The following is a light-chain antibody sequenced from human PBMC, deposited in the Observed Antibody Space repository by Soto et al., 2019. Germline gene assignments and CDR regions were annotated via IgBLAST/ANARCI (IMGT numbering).Light chain of an antibody. CDR3: QQYHNGPPIT. CDR1: QFVSSN. Sequence: EIVMTQSPVTLSVSPGERATLSCRASQFVSSNLAWYQQRPGQAPRLLIYGASTRSTGIPARFSGSGPGAEFTLTNSSLQAEDFAVYFCQQYHNGPPITFGQGTRLEIK. V-gene: IGKV3D-15*01. J-gene: IGKJ5*01. CDR2: GAS.